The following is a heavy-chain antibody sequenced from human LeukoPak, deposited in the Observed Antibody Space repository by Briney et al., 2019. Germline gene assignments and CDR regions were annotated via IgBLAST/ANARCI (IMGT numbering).Heavy chain of an antibody. V-gene: IGHV1-69*05. CDR1: GGTFSSYA. J-gene: IGHJ3*02. CDR2: IIPIFGTA. Sequence: SVKVSCKASGGTFSSYAISWVRQAPGQGLEWMGGIIPIFGTANYAQKFQGRVTMTRNTSISTAYMELSSLRSEDTAVYYCARGSSDAFDIWGQGTMVTVSS. D-gene: IGHD6-19*01. CDR3: ARGSSDAFDI.